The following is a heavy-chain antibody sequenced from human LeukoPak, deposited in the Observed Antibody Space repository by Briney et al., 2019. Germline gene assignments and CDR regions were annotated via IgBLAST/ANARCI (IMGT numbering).Heavy chain of an antibody. CDR2: IRGSGIRT. V-gene: IGHV3-23*01. CDR3: AKDRPDYYDSSGYYLRGYFDH. J-gene: IGHJ4*02. D-gene: IGHD3-22*01. Sequence: GGSLRLSCAASGFTFSDYYMSWIRQAPGKGLEWVSAIRGSGIRTYYADSVNGRFTISRDNSKNTLYLQMNSLRAEDTAVYYCAKDRPDYYDSSGYYLRGYFDHWGQGTLVTVSS. CDR1: GFTFSDYY.